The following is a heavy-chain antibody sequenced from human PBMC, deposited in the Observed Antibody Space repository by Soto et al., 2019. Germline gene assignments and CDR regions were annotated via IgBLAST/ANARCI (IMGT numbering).Heavy chain of an antibody. CDR1: GGSISNGGYF. CDR2: INYSGST. CDR3: ARVSYCGGYCYAGASNVFSI. V-gene: IGHV4-31*03. J-gene: IGHJ3*02. D-gene: IGHD2-21*02. Sequence: PQTLSLTCTVSGGSISNGGYFWSWIRQHPGKGLEWIGYINYSGSTYYNPSLKRRVTMSVDTSKNHCSLKLSAVAAADTAVYYCARVSYCGGYCYAGASNVFSIWGRGTMVPVSS.